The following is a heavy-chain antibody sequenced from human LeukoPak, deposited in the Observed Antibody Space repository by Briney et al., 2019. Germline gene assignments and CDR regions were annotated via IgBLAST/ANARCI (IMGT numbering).Heavy chain of an antibody. V-gene: IGHV3-30*02. Sequence: GGSLRLSSVVPGFIFSNYGMHWVRQAPGKGQEWVAFIRSDGSEKNYAGSVKGRFTISRDNSKNTLYVQMNSLRADDTAVYYCAKHDSSSVYWGQGTLVTVSS. D-gene: IGHD3-22*01. J-gene: IGHJ4*02. CDR1: GFIFSNYG. CDR3: AKHDSSSVY. CDR2: IRSDGSEK.